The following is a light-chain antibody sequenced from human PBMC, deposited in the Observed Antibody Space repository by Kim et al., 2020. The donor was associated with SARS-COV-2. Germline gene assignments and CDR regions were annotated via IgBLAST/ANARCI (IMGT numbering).Light chain of an antibody. J-gene: IGLJ3*02. CDR2: RNN. CDR1: SDNVGNQG. V-gene: IGLV10-54*01. CDR3: SAWDISLSALM. Sequence: QTATITCTGNSDNVGNQGAAWLQQHQGHPPKLLSYRNNSRPSGISESFSASRSGNIASLTITRLRPEDEADYYCSAWDISLSALMFGGGTRLTVL.